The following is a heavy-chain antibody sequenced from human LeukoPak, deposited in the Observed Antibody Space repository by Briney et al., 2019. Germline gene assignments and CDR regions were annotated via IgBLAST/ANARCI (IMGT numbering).Heavy chain of an antibody. D-gene: IGHD2-15*01. CDR2: ISSSSSYI. V-gene: IGHV3-21*01. Sequence: PGGSLRLSCAASGFTFISYSMNWVRQAPGKGLEWVSSISSSSSYIYYADSVKGRFTISRDNAKNSLYLQMNSLRAEDTAVYYCASGEDIVVVVAATGFDYWGQGTLVTVSS. J-gene: IGHJ4*02. CDR1: GFTFISYS. CDR3: ASGEDIVVVVAATGFDY.